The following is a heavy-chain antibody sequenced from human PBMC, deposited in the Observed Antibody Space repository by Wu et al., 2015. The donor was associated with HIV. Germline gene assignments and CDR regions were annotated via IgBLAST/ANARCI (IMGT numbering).Heavy chain of an antibody. CDR1: GGTFSSYA. D-gene: IGHD3-10*01. Sequence: QVQLVQSGAEVKKPGSSVKVSCKASGGTFSSYAISWVRQAPGQGLEWVGGIIPIFGKANYAQKFQGRVTISTDESMTTAFMEVSSLKSEDTAVYYCAKEGYDSGSYCLDYWGQGTLVIVSS. CDR2: IIPIFGKA. J-gene: IGHJ4*02. V-gene: IGHV1-69*05. CDR3: AKEGYDSGSYCLDY.